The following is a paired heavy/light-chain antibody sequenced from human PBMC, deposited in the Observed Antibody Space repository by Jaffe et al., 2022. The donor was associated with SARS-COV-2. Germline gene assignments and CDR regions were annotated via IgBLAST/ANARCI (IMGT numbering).Light chain of an antibody. V-gene: IGKV1-39*01. CDR1: QSIGGY. CDR2: ATS. Sequence: DIQMTQSPSSLSASVGDRVTITCRASQSIGGYLNWYQHKPGKAPKLLIYATSSLQSGVPSRFSGGGSGTDFTLTISSLQPEDFATFYCQQSYSTPPTFGGGTKVEIK. CDR3: QQSYSTPPT. J-gene: IGKJ4*01.
Heavy chain of an antibody. Sequence: EVQLLESGGGLVQPGGSLRLSCAASGFTFSNYAMSWVRQAPGGGLEWVSAIFGSGDGTYYADSVKGRFTISRDNSKNTLYLQMSSLRAEDTALYYCARRVPGVTAIDYWGQGTLVTVSS. V-gene: IGHV3-23*01. CDR2: IFGSGDGT. CDR3: ARRVPGVTAIDY. J-gene: IGHJ4*02. CDR1: GFTFSNYA. D-gene: IGHD2-21*02.